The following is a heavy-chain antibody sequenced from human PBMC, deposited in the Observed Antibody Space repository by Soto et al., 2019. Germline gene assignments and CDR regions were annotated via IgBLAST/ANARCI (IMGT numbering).Heavy chain of an antibody. V-gene: IGHV4-30-2*01. Sequence: SETLSLTCAVSGGSISSGGYSWSWIRQPPGKGLEWIGYIYHSGSTYYNPSLKSRVTISVDRSKNQFSLKLSSVTAADTAVYYCARGGRVTIFGVAHRGWFDPWGQGTLVTVSS. CDR1: GGSISSGGYS. CDR2: IYHSGST. D-gene: IGHD3-3*01. CDR3: ARGGRVTIFGVAHRGWFDP. J-gene: IGHJ5*02.